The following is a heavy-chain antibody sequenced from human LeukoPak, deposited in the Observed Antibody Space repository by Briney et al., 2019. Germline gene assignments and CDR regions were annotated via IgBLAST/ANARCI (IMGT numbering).Heavy chain of an antibody. CDR3: ARHDGYCSNTSCYTRSGAKY. J-gene: IGHJ4*02. CDR2: IYTGDSDT. CDR1: GYSFTSYW. D-gene: IGHD2-2*02. V-gene: IGHV5-51*01. Sequence: GGSPKIPSKGSGYSFTSYWDGWVRHMPGKGLEWMVIIYTGDSDTRYSPSFQGQVTISADKSISTAYLQWSSLKASDTTMYYCARHDGYCSNTSCYTRSGAKYWGQGTLVTVSS.